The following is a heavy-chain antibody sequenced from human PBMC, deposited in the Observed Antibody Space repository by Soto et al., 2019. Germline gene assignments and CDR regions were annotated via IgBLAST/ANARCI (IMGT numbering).Heavy chain of an antibody. V-gene: IGHV3-23*01. CDR1: GFTFSSYA. D-gene: IGHD4-17*01. J-gene: IGHJ4*02. Sequence: HPGGSLRLSCATSGFTFSSYAMGWVRRAPGKGLEWVSAITGSGGSTYYADSVKGRFTISRDNSKNTLYLQMNSLRAEDTAVYYCARDYGDYSFDYWGPGTLVTVS. CDR2: ITGSGGST. CDR3: ARDYGDYSFDY.